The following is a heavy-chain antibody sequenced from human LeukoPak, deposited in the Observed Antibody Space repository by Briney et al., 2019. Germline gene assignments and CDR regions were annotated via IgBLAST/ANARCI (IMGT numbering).Heavy chain of an antibody. V-gene: IGHV3-21*01. J-gene: IGHJ4*02. CDR3: AREAFSEGDADNVGY. D-gene: IGHD1-1*01. Sequence: SVKGRFTISRDNAKNSLYLQMNSLRAEDTAVYYCAREAFSEGDADNVGYWGQGTLVTVSS.